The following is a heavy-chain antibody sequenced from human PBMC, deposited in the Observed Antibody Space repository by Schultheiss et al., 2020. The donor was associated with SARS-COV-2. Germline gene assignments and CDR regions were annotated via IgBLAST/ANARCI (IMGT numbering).Heavy chain of an antibody. CDR1: GGSFSGYY. J-gene: IGHJ6*03. CDR3: AKSIVVVPAASFYMDV. D-gene: IGHD2-2*01. CDR2: INHSGST. Sequence: ESLKISCAVYGGSFSGYYWSWIRQPPGKGLEWIGEINHSGSTNYNPSLKSRVTISVDTSKNQFSLKLSSVTAADTAVYYCAKSIVVVPAASFYMDVWGKGTTVTVSS. V-gene: IGHV4-34*01.